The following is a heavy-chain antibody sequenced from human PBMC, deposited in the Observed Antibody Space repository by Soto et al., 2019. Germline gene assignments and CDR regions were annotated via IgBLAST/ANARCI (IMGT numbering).Heavy chain of an antibody. V-gene: IGHV2-5*02. J-gene: IGHJ4*02. CDR2: IYWDDDK. D-gene: IGHD5-12*01. CDR1: GFSLSTSGVG. CDR3: AHTVKDGYNYYCFDY. Sequence: QITLKESGPTLVKPTQTLTLTCTFSGFSLSTSGVGVGWIRQPPGKALDWLALIYWDDDKRYSPSLKSRLTITKDTSKNQVVLTMTNMDPVDTATYYCAHTVKDGYNYYCFDYWGQGTLVTVSS.